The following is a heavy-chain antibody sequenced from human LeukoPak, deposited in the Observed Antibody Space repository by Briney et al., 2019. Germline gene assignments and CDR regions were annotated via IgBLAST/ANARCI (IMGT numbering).Heavy chain of an antibody. CDR3: AKNGWRDSSGYYYHYAMDV. CDR1: GFTLSSYG. J-gene: IGHJ6*02. D-gene: IGHD3-22*01. V-gene: IGHV3-23*01. Sequence: GGSLRLSCAASGFTLSSYGMSWVRPAPGKGLEWVSGFSGSGGGTYYADSVKGRFTISSDNSKNTLYLQMNSLRAEDTAVYYCAKNGWRDSSGYYYHYAMDVWGQGTTVTVSS. CDR2: FSGSGGGT.